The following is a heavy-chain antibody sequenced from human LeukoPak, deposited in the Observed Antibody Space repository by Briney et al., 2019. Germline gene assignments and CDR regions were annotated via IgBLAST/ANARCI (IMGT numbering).Heavy chain of an antibody. J-gene: IGHJ4*02. Sequence: GGSLRLSCSASGFTFSDYDMTWVRQAPGKGLELVSSISGLSSHIYYGDSVKGRFSISRDNAKNSLYLQMNSLGAEDTAVYYCGRAFPPLRTSSAGDLWGQGTLVTVSS. D-gene: IGHD3-16*01. CDR3: GRAFPPLRTSSAGDL. V-gene: IGHV3-21*01. CDR2: ISGLSSHI. CDR1: GFTFSDYD.